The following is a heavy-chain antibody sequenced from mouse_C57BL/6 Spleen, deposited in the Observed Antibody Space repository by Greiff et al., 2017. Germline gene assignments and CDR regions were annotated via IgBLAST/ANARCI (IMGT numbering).Heavy chain of an antibody. J-gene: IGHJ3*01. CDR1: GFSLTSYG. CDR2: IWSGGST. Sequence: QVQLQSGPGLVQPSQSLSITCTVSGFSLTSYGVHWVRQSPGKGLEWLGVIWSGGSTDYNAAFMSRLSITKDNSKRQVFFKMNSLQADDTAIYYCAKNRDLAWFAYWGQGTLVTVSA. V-gene: IGHV2-5*01. CDR3: AKNRDLAWFAY.